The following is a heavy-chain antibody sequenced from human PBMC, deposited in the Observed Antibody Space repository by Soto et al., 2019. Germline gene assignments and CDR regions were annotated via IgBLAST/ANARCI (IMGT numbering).Heavy chain of an antibody. CDR2: IIPYLGTT. D-gene: IGHD5-18*01. J-gene: IGHJ6*02. V-gene: IGHV1-69*13. CDR3: ARDRDIYENTYGMDI. CDR1: GADFRLYA. Sequence: GASVKVSCKASGADFRLYAVSWVRQAPGQGLQWLGGIIPYLGTTNYAQKFQGRLTITADESTSTAYMELSSLKSEDTAMYYCARDRDIYENTYGMDIWGQGTTVTVSS.